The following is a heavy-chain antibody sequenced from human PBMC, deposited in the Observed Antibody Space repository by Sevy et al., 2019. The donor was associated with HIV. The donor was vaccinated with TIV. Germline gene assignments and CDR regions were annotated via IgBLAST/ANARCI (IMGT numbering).Heavy chain of an antibody. J-gene: IGHJ6*03. Sequence: GGSLRLSCAASGFTFSSYAMHWVRQAPGKGLEWVAVISYDGSNKYYADSVKGRFTISRDNSKNTLYLQMNSLRAEDKAVYYCAGEGGVAAAADGLNYYYYYMDVWGKGTTVTVSS. CDR3: AGEGGVAAAADGLNYYYYYMDV. D-gene: IGHD2-15*01. CDR1: GFTFSSYA. V-gene: IGHV3-30-3*01. CDR2: ISYDGSNK.